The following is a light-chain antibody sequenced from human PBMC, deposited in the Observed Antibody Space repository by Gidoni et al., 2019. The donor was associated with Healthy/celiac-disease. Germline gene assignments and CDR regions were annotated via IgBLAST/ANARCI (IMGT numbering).Light chain of an antibody. CDR1: QSVSSY. CDR3: QQYGSSPPWT. CDR2: GAS. Sequence: EIVLTQSPGTLSLSPGERATLSCRASQSVSSYLAWYQQKPGQAPRLLIYGASSRATGIPDRFSGSGSGTDFTLTISRLEPEEFAVDYCQQYGSSPPWTFGQGTKVEIK. J-gene: IGKJ1*01. V-gene: IGKV3-20*01.